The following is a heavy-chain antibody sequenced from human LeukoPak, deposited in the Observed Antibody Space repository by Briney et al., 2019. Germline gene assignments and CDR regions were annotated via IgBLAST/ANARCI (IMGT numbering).Heavy chain of an antibody. V-gene: IGHV1-18*01. D-gene: IGHD3-16*01. Sequence: RASVKVSCKASGYTFTSYCISWVRQAPGQGLEWMGWISAYNGNTNYAQKLQGRVTMTTDTSTSTAYMELRSLRSDDTAVYYCARDSDYDYGGLFDYWGQGTLVTVSS. J-gene: IGHJ4*02. CDR2: ISAYNGNT. CDR3: ARDSDYDYGGLFDY. CDR1: GYTFTSYC.